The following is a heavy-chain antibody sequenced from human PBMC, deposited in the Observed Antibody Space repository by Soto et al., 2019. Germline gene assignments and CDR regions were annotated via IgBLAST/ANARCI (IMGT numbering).Heavy chain of an antibody. Sequence: GGSLRLSCAATGFTFSSYSMNWVRQAPGKGLEWVSSISSSSSYIYYADSVKGRFTISRDNAKNSLYLQMNSLRAEDTAVYYCAGGLVLRFLEWLSPSGYWGQGTLVTVS. J-gene: IGHJ4*02. CDR1: GFTFSSYS. CDR3: AGGLVLRFLEWLSPSGY. D-gene: IGHD3-3*01. V-gene: IGHV3-21*01. CDR2: ISSSSSYI.